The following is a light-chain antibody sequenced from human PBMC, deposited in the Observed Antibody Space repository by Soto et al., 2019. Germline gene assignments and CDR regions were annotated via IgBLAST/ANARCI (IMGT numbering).Light chain of an antibody. V-gene: IGKV3-20*01. CDR2: GAS. J-gene: IGKJ1*01. Sequence: VMTQSSATLSVSPGERATLSGRASQSIASNLAWYQQKPGQAPRLLIYGASNRATGIPDRFSGSGSGTDFTLTISRLEPEDFAVYYCQQYGSSGTFGQGTKVDIK. CDR1: QSIASN. CDR3: QQYGSSGT.